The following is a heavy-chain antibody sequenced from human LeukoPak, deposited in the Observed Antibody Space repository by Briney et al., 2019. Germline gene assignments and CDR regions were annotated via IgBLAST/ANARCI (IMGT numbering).Heavy chain of an antibody. D-gene: IGHD4-4*01. Sequence: ASVKVSCKASGYIFRNYGVSWVRQAPGQGLEWMGWISGQNDNTDYAQKFQGRVTMTKDTSTGTAYMGLRSLRSDDTAVYYCARIDYSNHHYWGQGTLVTVSS. CDR3: ARIDYSNHHY. CDR2: ISGQNDNT. J-gene: IGHJ4*02. V-gene: IGHV1-18*01. CDR1: GYIFRNYG.